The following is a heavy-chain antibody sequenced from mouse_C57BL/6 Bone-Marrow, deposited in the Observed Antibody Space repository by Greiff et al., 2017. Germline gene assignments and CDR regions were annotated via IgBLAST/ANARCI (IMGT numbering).Heavy chain of an antibody. D-gene: IGHD2-12*01. Sequence: QVQLQQPGPELVKPGASVKMSCKASGYTFTSYWINWVKQRPGQGLAWIGVINPGSGSTNYKEKFKGKATLTVDTSSSTAYMQLSSLTAEDSAVYDFARGSYYTLDYWGQGTTLTVSA. CDR3: ARGSYYTLDY. CDR1: GYTFTSYW. CDR2: INPGSGST. J-gene: IGHJ2*01. V-gene: IGHV1-55*01.